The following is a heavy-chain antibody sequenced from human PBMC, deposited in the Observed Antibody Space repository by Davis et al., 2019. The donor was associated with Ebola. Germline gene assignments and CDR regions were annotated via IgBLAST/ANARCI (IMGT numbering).Heavy chain of an antibody. Sequence: ASVKVSCKASGYTFTSYGISWVRQAAGQGPEWMGWINPHNGNTNYAQNVQGRVTMTTDTSTSTAYMEVGSLGSDATAVYYCARAQFPTTSDHWGQGTLVTVSS. CDR2: INPHNGNT. V-gene: IGHV1-18*01. J-gene: IGHJ4*02. D-gene: IGHD1-1*01. CDR1: GYTFTSYG. CDR3: ARAQFPTTSDH.